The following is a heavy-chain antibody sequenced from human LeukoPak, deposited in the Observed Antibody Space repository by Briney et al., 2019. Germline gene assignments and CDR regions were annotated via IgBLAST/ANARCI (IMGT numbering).Heavy chain of an antibody. CDR2: ISSNGGST. CDR1: GFTFSSYA. J-gene: IGHJ4*02. Sequence: GGSLRLSCAASGFTFSSYAMHWVRQAPGKGLEYVSAISSNGGSTYYANSVKGRFTISRDNSKNTLYLQMNSLRAEDTAVYYCARSRIVVVPAAIGFDYWGQGTLVTVSS. CDR3: ARSRIVVVPAAIGFDY. D-gene: IGHD2-2*02. V-gene: IGHV3-64*01.